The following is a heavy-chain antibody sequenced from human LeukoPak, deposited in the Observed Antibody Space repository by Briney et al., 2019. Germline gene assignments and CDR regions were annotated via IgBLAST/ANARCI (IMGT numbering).Heavy chain of an antibody. V-gene: IGHV1-69*05. CDR3: ARGPNCGGDCYWADY. CDR2: IIPIFGTA. J-gene: IGHJ4*02. CDR1: GGTFSSYA. D-gene: IGHD2-21*01. Sequence: SVKVSCKASGGTFSSYAISWVRQAPGQGLEWMGGIIPIFGTANYAQKFQGRVTITTDESTSTAYMELSSLRSEDTAVYYCARGPNCGGDCYWADYWGQGTLVTVSS.